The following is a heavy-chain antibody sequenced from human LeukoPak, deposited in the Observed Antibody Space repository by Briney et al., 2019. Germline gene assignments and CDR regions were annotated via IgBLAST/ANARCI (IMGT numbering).Heavy chain of an antibody. J-gene: IGHJ4*02. CDR1: GGTFTTYA. CDR2: IIPMFGRT. V-gene: IGHV1-69*13. CDR3: AREEKWVTPFLGR. Sequence: SVKVSCKASGGTFTTYAITWVRQAPGQGLGWMGRIIPMFGRTNYAENFQGRVTFTADESTTTAYMELSGLRSEDTAIYYCAREEKWVTPFLGRWGQGTLVTVSS. D-gene: IGHD2-21*02.